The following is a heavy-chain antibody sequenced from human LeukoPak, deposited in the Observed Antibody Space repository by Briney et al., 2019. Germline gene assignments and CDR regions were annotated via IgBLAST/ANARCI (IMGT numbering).Heavy chain of an antibody. CDR3: ARDGRYDFWSGSSSYFDC. Sequence: GGSLRLSCAVSGFTFSSYSMNWVRQAPGKGLEWVSGINWNGVSTRYADSVKGRFTISRDNAKNSLYLRMNSLRAEDTALYYCARDGRYDFWSGSSSYFDCWGQGTLVTVSS. V-gene: IGHV3-20*04. CDR1: GFTFSSYS. CDR2: INWNGVST. J-gene: IGHJ4*02. D-gene: IGHD3-3*01.